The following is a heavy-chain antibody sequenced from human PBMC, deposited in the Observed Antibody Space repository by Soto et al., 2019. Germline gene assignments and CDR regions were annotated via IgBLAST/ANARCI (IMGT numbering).Heavy chain of an antibody. CDR2: ISAGGGSP. J-gene: IGHJ4*02. Sequence: GGSLRLSCAASGFIFNNYAMSWVRQAPGKGLEWVSFISAGGGSPNYADSVKGRFTISRDNSKNMVYLQMNSLRAEDTAVYYCAKARIVATITGYFDSCGQGT. V-gene: IGHV3-23*01. D-gene: IGHD5-12*01. CDR1: GFIFNNYA. CDR3: AKARIVATITGYFDS.